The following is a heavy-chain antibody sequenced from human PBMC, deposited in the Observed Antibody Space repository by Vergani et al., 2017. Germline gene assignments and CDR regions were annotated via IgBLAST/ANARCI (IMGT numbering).Heavy chain of an antibody. V-gene: IGHV3-23*01. D-gene: IGHD2-21*01. CDR3: ADLYGDYCFSPS. J-gene: IGHJ5*02. CDR2: ISGHNFRT. Sequence: EVHLLESGGGLIQPGGSLRISCAASGFTFDNYAMNWVRQAPGKGLGWVSGISGHNFRTHYAYSVKGRFTISRDDSKNTVYLQINSLRAEDTAFYYCADLYGDYCFSPSWGQGTLVTVSS. CDR1: GFTFDNYA.